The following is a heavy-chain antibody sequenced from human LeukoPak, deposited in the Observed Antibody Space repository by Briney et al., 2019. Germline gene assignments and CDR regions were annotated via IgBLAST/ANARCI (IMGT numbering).Heavy chain of an antibody. D-gene: IGHD7-27*01. CDR1: GYTFTDHY. J-gene: IGHJ4*02. V-gene: IGHV1-2*02. CDR2: IHPGRGDT. Sequence: ASVKLSCKALGYTFTDHYFHWIREAPGQGLEGMGWIHPGRGDTNYAQKFQGRVSLTRDTSISTAYMELSRLTSDDTAVYYCARDHNWGPDYWGQGTLVSVSS. CDR3: ARDHNWGPDY.